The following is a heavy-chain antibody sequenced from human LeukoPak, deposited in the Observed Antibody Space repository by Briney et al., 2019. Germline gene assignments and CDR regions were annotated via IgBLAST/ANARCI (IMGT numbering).Heavy chain of an antibody. D-gene: IGHD1-26*01. Sequence: SETPSLTCAVSGYSISSGYYWGWIRQPPGKGLEWIGSHSGSTYYNPSLKSRVTISVDTSKNQFSLKLSSVTAADTAVYYCAGRIVPDYWGQGTLVTVSS. V-gene: IGHV4-38-2*01. CDR3: AGRIVPDY. CDR2: HSGST. CDR1: GYSISSGYY. J-gene: IGHJ4*02.